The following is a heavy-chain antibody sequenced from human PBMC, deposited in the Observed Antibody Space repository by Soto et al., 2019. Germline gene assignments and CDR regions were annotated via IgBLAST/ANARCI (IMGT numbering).Heavy chain of an antibody. D-gene: IGHD2-21*02. J-gene: IGHJ6*02. CDR3: AKIKMSVGVTAYYHGMDV. CDR1: GDSISNKY. V-gene: IGHV4-4*07. Sequence: SETLSLTCTVSGDSISNKYWSWIRQPAGKGLEWIGRIYTSGSSNYNPSLKSRVTMSIDTSKNQFSLKLRSVTAADTAVYYCAKIKMSVGVTAYYHGMDVWGQGATVTV. CDR2: IYTSGSS.